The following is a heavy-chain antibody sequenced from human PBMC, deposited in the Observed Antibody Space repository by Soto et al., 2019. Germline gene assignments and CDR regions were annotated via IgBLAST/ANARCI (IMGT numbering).Heavy chain of an antibody. J-gene: IGHJ6*02. CDR3: ARASGIAAAGDYYYGMDV. D-gene: IGHD6-13*01. V-gene: IGHV1-69*01. CDR2: IIPIFGTA. Sequence: QVRLVQSGAEVKKPGSSVKVSCKASGGTFSSYAISWVRQAPGQGLEWMGGIIPIFGTANYAQKFQGRVTITADESTSTAYMELSSLRSEDTAVYYCARASGIAAAGDYYYGMDVWGQGTTVTVSS. CDR1: GGTFSSYA.